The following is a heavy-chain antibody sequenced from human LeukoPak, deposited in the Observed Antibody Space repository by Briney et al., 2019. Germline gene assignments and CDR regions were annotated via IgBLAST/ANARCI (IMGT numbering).Heavy chain of an antibody. Sequence: SETLSLSCTVSGDSISSYFWSWIRQPPGKGLEWIGYVYYSGTTNYNPSLKSRATISVDRSENQISLELTSVTAADTAVYYCAREYPYYFDYWGQGTLVTVSS. CDR2: VYYSGTT. J-gene: IGHJ4*02. D-gene: IGHD2-2*02. CDR3: AREYPYYFDY. V-gene: IGHV4-59*01. CDR1: GDSISSYF.